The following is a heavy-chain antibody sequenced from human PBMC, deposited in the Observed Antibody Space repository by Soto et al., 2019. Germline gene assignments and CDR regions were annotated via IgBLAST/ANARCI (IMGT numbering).Heavy chain of an antibody. D-gene: IGHD2-15*01. V-gene: IGHV3-21*01. CDR2: INTASYI. CDR3: AREGGYCNGGGCRYFDY. CDR1: VFTFSTYS. J-gene: IGHJ4*02. Sequence: EVLLVESGGGLVKPGGSLRLSCAASVFTFSTYSVNWVRQAPGKGLEWVSSINTASYIYYADSVKGRFTISRDDAKNSLYLQINSLRDEDTAVYYCAREGGYCNGGGCRYFDYWGQGTLVTVSS.